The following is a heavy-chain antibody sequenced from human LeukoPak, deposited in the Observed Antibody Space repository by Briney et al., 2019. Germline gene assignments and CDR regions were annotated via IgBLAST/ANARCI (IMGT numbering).Heavy chain of an antibody. CDR1: GFTLSSYE. J-gene: IGHJ6*04. V-gene: IGHV3-21*01. CDR2: ISSSSLYI. Sequence: GGSLRLSCAASGFTLSSYEMNWVRQAPGKGLEWVSSISSSSLYIYYADSVKGRFTISRDNAKNSLYLQMNSLRAEDTAVYYCAELGITMIGGVWGKGTTVTISS. D-gene: IGHD3-10*02. CDR3: AELGITMIGGV.